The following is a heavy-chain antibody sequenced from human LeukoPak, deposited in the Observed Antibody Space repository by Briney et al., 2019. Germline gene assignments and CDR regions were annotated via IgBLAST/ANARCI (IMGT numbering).Heavy chain of an antibody. CDR2: INPNSGGT. Sequence: ASVKVSCKASGYTFTGYYMHWVRQAPGQGLEWMGWINPNSGGTNYAQKFQGRVTMTRDTSISTAYMELSRLRSDDTAVYYCARGGGYCSSTSCYAGMLYYYYMDVWGKGTTVSISS. V-gene: IGHV1-2*02. J-gene: IGHJ6*03. CDR3: ARGGGYCSSTSCYAGMLYYYYMDV. D-gene: IGHD2-2*01. CDR1: GYTFTGYY.